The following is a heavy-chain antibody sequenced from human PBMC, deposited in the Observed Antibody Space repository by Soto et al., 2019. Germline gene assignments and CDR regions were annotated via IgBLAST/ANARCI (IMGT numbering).Heavy chain of an antibody. Sequence: ASVKVSCKASGYTFTSYGISWVRQAPGQGLEWMGWISAYNGNTNYAQKLQGRVTMTTDTSTSTAYMELRSLRSDDTAVYYCARAGVPGHYDSSGYVAHAFDIWGQGTTVTVSS. J-gene: IGHJ3*02. V-gene: IGHV1-18*01. CDR3: ARAGVPGHYDSSGYVAHAFDI. D-gene: IGHD3-22*01. CDR2: ISAYNGNT. CDR1: GYTFTSYG.